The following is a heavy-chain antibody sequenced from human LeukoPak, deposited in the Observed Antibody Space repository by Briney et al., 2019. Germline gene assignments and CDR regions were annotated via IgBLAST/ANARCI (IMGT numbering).Heavy chain of an antibody. V-gene: IGHV1-8*01. J-gene: IGHJ5*02. CDR2: MNPNSGNT. CDR3: ARGRGTMIVVKAWFDP. Sequence: ASVKVSCKASGYTFTSYDINWVRQATGQGLEWMGWMNPNSGNTGYAQKFQGRVTMTRNTSISTAYMELSSLGSEDTAVYYCARGRGTMIVVKAWFDPWGQGTLVTVSS. D-gene: IGHD3-22*01. CDR1: GYTFTSYD.